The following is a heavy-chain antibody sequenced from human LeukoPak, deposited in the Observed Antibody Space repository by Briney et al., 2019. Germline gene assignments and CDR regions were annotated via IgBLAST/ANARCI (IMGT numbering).Heavy chain of an antibody. D-gene: IGHD1-26*01. CDR1: AFTVSSNY. V-gene: IGHV3-66*02. CDR3: ARDHSGSYQRAFDI. CDR2: IYGGGST. Sequence: GGSLRLSCAVSAFTVSSNYVSWVRQAPGKGLEWVSVIYGGGSTNYADSVKGRFTVSRDNSKNTLYLQMNSLRAEDTAVYYCARDHSGSYQRAFDIWGQGTMVTVSS. J-gene: IGHJ3*02.